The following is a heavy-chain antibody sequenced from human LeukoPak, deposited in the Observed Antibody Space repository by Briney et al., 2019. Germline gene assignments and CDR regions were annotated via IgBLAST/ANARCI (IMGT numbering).Heavy chain of an antibody. D-gene: IGHD1-1*01. Sequence: GGSLRLSCAASGFSISTYWIHWVRQAPGKGLVWVSRINTDGSTTYYANSVKGRITIYRDNAKNTPYLQMNSLRAEGTAVYYCVRDRLLEDRDYNSCFYMYVWGIGATVTVSS. CDR1: GFSISTYW. CDR2: INTDGSTT. J-gene: IGHJ6*03. CDR3: VRDRLLEDRDYNSCFYMYV. V-gene: IGHV3-74*01.